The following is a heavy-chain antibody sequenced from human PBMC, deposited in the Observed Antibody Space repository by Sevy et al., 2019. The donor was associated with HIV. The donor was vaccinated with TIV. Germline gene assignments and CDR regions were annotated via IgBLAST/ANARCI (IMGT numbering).Heavy chain of an antibody. J-gene: IGHJ4*02. CDR2: FDPEDGDPEDGKT. Sequence: ASVKVSCKVSGYTLAKFSIHWVRQAPGKGLEWMTSFDPEDGDPEDGKTIYAQKFLGRVTMTEDTSTDTAYMELSSLRSEDTAVYYCATTKDYYDSSGYPFDYWGQGTLVTVSS. CDR3: ATTKDYYDSSGYPFDY. V-gene: IGHV1-24*01. CDR1: GYTLAKFS. D-gene: IGHD3-22*01.